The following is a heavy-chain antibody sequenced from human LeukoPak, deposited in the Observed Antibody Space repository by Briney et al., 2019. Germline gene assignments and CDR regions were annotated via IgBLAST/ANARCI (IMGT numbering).Heavy chain of an antibody. CDR1: GFTFSSYE. V-gene: IGHV3-30*18. CDR3: AKDDYDSSGYYYNNAFDI. D-gene: IGHD3-22*01. Sequence: PGGSLRLSCAASGFTFSSYEMNWVRQAPGKGLEWVAVISYDGSNKYYADSVKGRFTISRDNSKNTLYLQMNSLRAEDTAVYYCAKDDYDSSGYYYNNAFDIWGQGTMVTVSS. CDR2: ISYDGSNK. J-gene: IGHJ3*02.